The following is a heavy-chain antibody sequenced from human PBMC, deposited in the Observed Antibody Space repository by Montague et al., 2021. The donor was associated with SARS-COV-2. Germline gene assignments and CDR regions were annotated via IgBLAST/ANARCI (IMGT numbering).Heavy chain of an antibody. CDR3: VRVPYRLLFLPPYYGMDV. D-gene: IGHD2-2*01. CDR1: GGSLSGYY. Sequence: SETLSLTCAVYGGSLSGYYWSGIRQPPGEGREWIAEISHSGSPSYNPSLKSRVTISEDTSKNQFSLKPSSATAGDTAVYYCVRVPYRLLFLPPYYGMDVWGQGTTVTVSS. CDR2: ISHSGSP. J-gene: IGHJ6*02. V-gene: IGHV4-34*01.